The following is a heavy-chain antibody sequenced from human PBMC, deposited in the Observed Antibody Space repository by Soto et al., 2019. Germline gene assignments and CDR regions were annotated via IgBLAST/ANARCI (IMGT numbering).Heavy chain of an antibody. CDR3: AKDYSRARNSGVDY. CDR2: ISGSGGST. CDR1: GFTFSSYA. Sequence: EVQLLESGGGLVQPGGSLRLSCAASGFTFSSYAMSWVRQAPGKGLEWVSAISGSGGSTYYADSVKGRFTSSRDNSKNTLYLQMNSLRAEDTAVYYCAKDYSRARNSGVDYWGQGTLVTVSS. J-gene: IGHJ4*02. V-gene: IGHV3-23*01. D-gene: IGHD1-7*01.